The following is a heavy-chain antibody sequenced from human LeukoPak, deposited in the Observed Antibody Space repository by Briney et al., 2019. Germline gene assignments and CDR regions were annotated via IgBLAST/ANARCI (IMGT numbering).Heavy chain of an antibody. CDR3: AKEFVPLGYYYGSGRLYYFDY. J-gene: IGHJ4*02. V-gene: IGHV4-4*02. CDR2: IYHSGST. D-gene: IGHD3-10*01. Sequence: PSETLSLTCAVSGGSISSSNWGSWVRQPPGKGLEWIGEIYHSGSTNYNPSLKSRVTISVDTSKNQFSLRLSSVTAADTAVYYCAKEFVPLGYYYGSGRLYYFDYWGQGTLVTVSS. CDR1: GGSISSSNW.